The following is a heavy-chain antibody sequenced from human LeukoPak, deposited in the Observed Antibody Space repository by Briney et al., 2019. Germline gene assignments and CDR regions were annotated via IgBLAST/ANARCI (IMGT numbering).Heavy chain of an antibody. D-gene: IGHD3-16*01. Sequence: GGSLRLSCAGSGFTFSNAWMNWVRQAPGRGLEWAGRIKSRVDGGTTDYAAPVKGRFTISRDDSKNTVFLQLNSLQSEDTAVYFCATGGYFLDYWGQGTLVTVSS. CDR1: GFTFSNAW. CDR3: ATGGYFLDY. V-gene: IGHV3-15*01. CDR2: IKSRVDGGTT. J-gene: IGHJ4*02.